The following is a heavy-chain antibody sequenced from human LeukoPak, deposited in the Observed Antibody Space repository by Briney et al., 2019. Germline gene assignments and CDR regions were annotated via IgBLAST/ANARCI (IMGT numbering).Heavy chain of an antibody. CDR1: GGTFSSYA. Sequence: SVKVSCKASGGTFSSYAISWVRQAPGQGLEWMGRIIPIFGIANYAQKLQGRVTMTTDTSTSTAYMELRSLRSDDTAVYYCARDIMMVRGVYHHYYGMDVWGKGTTVTVSS. V-gene: IGHV1-69*04. CDR2: IIPIFGIA. CDR3: ARDIMMVRGVYHHYYGMDV. D-gene: IGHD3-10*01. J-gene: IGHJ6*04.